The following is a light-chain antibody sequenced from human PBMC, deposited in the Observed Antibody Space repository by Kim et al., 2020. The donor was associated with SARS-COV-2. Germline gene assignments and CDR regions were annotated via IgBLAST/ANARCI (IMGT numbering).Light chain of an antibody. V-gene: IGLV3-1*01. J-gene: IGLJ2*01. CDR1: KLGDKY. Sequence: SYELTQPPSVSVSPGQTAIITCSGDKLGDKYACWYQQKSGQSPVLVIYEGSERPSGIPERFSGSKSGATATLTISGAHAMDEADYYCQAWDDRTVIFGGGTQLTVL. CDR3: QAWDDRTVI. CDR2: EGS.